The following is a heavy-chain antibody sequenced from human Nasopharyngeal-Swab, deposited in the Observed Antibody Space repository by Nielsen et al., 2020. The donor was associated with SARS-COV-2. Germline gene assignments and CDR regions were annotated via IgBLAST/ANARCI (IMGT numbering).Heavy chain of an antibody. CDR2: ISSTGDYI. CDR3: VRDTPAMFAY. Sequence: VRQAPGKGLEWASGISSTGDYIHYAASVEGRFTISRDNAKTSLYLQMNSLRAEDSAVYYCVRDTPAMFAYWGQGTLVTVSS. J-gene: IGHJ4*02. V-gene: IGHV3-21*01.